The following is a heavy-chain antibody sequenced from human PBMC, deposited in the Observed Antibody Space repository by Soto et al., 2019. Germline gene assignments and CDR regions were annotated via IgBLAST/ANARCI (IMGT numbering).Heavy chain of an antibody. D-gene: IGHD4-17*01. CDR2: INHSGST. Sequence: QVQVQQWGAGLLKPSETLSLTCAVYGGSFSGYYWSWIRQPPGKGLEWIGEINHSGSTNYNPPLKSRVTISVDTSKNQFSLKLSSVTAADTAVYYCAREKDDYGDSSWGQGTLVTVSS. CDR3: AREKDDYGDSS. CDR1: GGSFSGYY. J-gene: IGHJ4*02. V-gene: IGHV4-34*01.